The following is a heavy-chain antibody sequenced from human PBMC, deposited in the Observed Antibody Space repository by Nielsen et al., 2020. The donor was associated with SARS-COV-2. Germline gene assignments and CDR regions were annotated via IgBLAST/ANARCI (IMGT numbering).Heavy chain of an antibody. CDR1: GGSISTVNYH. Sequence: SETLSLTCTVSGGSISTVNYHWSWTRQPPGKGLEWIGYIYYSGTTYYNPSHESRATISVATSKSQFSLKLRSVTAADTAVYYCARATMTDADAFDIWGQGAMVSVSS. J-gene: IGHJ3*02. D-gene: IGHD4-17*01. CDR3: ARATMTDADAFDI. V-gene: IGHV4-30-4*01. CDR2: IYYSGTT.